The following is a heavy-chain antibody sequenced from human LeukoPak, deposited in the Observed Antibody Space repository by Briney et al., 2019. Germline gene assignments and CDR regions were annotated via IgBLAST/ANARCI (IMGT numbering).Heavy chain of an antibody. J-gene: IGHJ4*02. CDR1: GFTFSSYA. CDR2: ISNSGVST. V-gene: IGHV3-23*01. D-gene: IGHD2-2*01. Sequence: GGSLRLSCAASGFTFSSYAMNWVRQAPGRGLEWVSAISNSGVSTFYADSVKGRFTISRDNAKNSLYLQMNSLRAEDTAVYYCARGNSCSNWGQGTLVTVSS. CDR3: ARGNSCSN.